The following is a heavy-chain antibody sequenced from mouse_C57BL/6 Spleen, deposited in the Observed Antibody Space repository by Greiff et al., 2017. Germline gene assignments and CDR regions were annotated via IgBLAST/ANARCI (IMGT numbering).Heavy chain of an antibody. Sequence: VQLQQSGAALVKPGASVKLSCTASGFNIKDYYMHWVKQRTEQGLEWIGRIDPEDGETKYAPKFQGKSTVTANTTSNPAYLQLSSLTSEDTAVYYCAPYGYRAWFAYWGQGTLVTVSA. CDR2: IDPEDGET. CDR1: GFNIKDYY. J-gene: IGHJ3*01. CDR3: APYGYRAWFAY. D-gene: IGHD2-2*01. V-gene: IGHV14-2*01.